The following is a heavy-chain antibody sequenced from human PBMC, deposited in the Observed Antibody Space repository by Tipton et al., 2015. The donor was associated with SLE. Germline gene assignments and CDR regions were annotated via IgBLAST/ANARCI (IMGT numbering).Heavy chain of an antibody. CDR3: ARDVAIFGVVIGYFQH. Sequence: TLSLTCTVPGGSISSHYWSWIRQPPGKGLEWIGYIYYSGSTNYNPSLKSRVTISVDTSKNQFSLKLSSVTAADTAVYYCARDVAIFGVVIGYFQHWGQGTLVTVSS. D-gene: IGHD3-3*01. CDR2: IYYSGST. CDR1: GGSISSHY. V-gene: IGHV4-59*11. J-gene: IGHJ1*01.